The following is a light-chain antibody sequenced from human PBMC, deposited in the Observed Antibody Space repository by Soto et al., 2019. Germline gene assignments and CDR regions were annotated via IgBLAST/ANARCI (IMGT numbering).Light chain of an antibody. J-gene: IGKJ4*01. CDR3: QQYRYSPT. CDR1: LGISST. Sequence: ALQLTQSPSSLSASVGDRVTISCRASLGISSTLAWYQRKPGNPPNLLIYHASILQNGVPSRFSGSGSGTEFTLTISSLQPEDFATYYGQQYRYSPTFGGGTKVEI. CDR2: HAS. V-gene: IGKV1D-13*01.